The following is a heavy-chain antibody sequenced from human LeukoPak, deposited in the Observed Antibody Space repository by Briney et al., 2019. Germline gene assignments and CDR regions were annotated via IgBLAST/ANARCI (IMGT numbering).Heavy chain of an antibody. CDR3: AKEVVLGFGTSAIDY. J-gene: IGHJ4*02. D-gene: IGHD2-15*01. Sequence: AGGSLRLSCAASGFTFSNYAMSWVRQAPGKGLEWVSHITGSGGSTYYADSVKGRFTISRDTSKSTLYLQMNSLRAEDTAVYYCAKEVVLGFGTSAIDYWGQGTLVTVSS. V-gene: IGHV3-23*01. CDR1: GFTFSNYA. CDR2: ITGSGGST.